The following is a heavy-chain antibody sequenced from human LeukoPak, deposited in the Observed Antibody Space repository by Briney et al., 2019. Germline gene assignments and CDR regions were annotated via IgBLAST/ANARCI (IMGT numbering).Heavy chain of an antibody. CDR3: ARDRGNDILTGYRIDY. D-gene: IGHD3-9*01. CDR1: GYTFTSYG. Sequence: ASVKVSCKASGYTFTSYGISWVRQAPGQGLEWMGWISAYNGNTNYAQKLQGGVTMTTDTSTSTAYMELRSLRSDDTAVYYCARDRGNDILTGYRIDYWGQGTLVTVSS. V-gene: IGHV1-18*01. CDR2: ISAYNGNT. J-gene: IGHJ4*02.